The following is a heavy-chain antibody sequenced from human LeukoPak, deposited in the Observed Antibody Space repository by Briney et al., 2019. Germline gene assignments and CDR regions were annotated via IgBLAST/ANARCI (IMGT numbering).Heavy chain of an antibody. D-gene: IGHD3-10*01. Sequence: ASVKVSCKAFGYTFSSYYMHWVRQAPGQGLGWMGIINPTGGGNKRYAQKFQGRVTMTSDTSASTVYMELSSLRSEDTAVYYCARDGRYYGSGNYYGMDVWGKGTTVTVS. CDR3: ARDGRYYGSGNYYGMDV. J-gene: IGHJ6*04. CDR2: INPTGGGNK. V-gene: IGHV1-46*01. CDR1: GYTFSSYY.